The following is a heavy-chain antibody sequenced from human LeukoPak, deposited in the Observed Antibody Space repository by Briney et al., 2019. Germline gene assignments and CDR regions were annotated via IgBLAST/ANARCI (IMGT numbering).Heavy chain of an antibody. J-gene: IGHJ5*02. CDR1: GGSISSSSYY. D-gene: IGHD3-22*01. CDR2: IYYSGST. V-gene: IGHV4-39*07. CDR3: AREGYYYDSSGYQRFAGKFDP. Sequence: PSETLSLTCTVSGGSISSSSYYWGWIRQPPGKGLEWIGSIYYSGSTYYNPSLKSRVTISVDTSKNQFSLKLSSVTAADTAVYYCAREGYYYDSSGYQRFAGKFDPWGQGTLVTVSS.